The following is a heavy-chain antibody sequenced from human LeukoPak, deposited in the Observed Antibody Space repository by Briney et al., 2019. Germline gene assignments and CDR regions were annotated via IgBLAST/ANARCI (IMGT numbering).Heavy chain of an antibody. CDR3: AKAPTYYYGSGSYSVLDY. J-gene: IGHJ4*02. CDR2: ISGSGGST. CDR1: GFTFSSYG. Sequence: PGGSLRLSCAASGFTFSSYGMSWVRQAPGKGLEWVSAISGSGGSTYYADPVKGRFTISRDNSKNTLYLQMNSLRAEDTAVYYCAKAPTYYYGSGSYSVLDYWGQGTLVTVSS. D-gene: IGHD3-10*01. V-gene: IGHV3-23*01.